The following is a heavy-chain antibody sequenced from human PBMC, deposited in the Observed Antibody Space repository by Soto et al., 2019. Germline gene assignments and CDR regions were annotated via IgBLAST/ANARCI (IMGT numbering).Heavy chain of an antibody. J-gene: IGHJ5*02. Sequence: QVQLVQSGAEVKRPGSSVKLSCKASGGTFTYYGISWVRQAPGQGLEWMGGIIPIIGPATYAQKFQGRLTITADQSKSTAYMELSSLGSEDTALYYCERDLGTTIAGPPRRETYGWLDPWGQGTLVNVSS. D-gene: IGHD6-6*01. CDR1: GGTFTYYG. CDR3: ERDLGTTIAGPPRRETYGWLDP. V-gene: IGHV1-69*01. CDR2: IIPIIGPA.